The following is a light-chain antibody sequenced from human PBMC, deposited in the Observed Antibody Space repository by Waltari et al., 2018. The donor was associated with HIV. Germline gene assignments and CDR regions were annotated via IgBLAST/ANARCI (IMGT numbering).Light chain of an antibody. V-gene: IGLV1-51*01. J-gene: IGLJ2*01. CDR3: GSWDGSLSGGV. Sequence: HSELTQPPSVSAAPGQKVSISCSGSRSNIGNYAVFLCQQVPGRAPKLLIYDNYYRPSGIPDRFSASKSGTSATLDITGLQTGDEADYYCGSWDGSLSGGVFGGGTKVTVL. CDR2: DNY. CDR1: RSNIGNYA.